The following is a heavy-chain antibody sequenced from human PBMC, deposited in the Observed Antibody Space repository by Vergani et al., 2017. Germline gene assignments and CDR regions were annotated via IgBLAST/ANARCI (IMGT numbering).Heavy chain of an antibody. CDR2: LTGGGGST. J-gene: IGHJ4*02. Sequence: EVQLLESGGSLKQPGGSVRLSCAASGFTFSTYAMHWARQAPGKGLEWVSALTGGGGSTYYADSFKGRFIISRDNSRDTLYLQMNSLRPEDTATYYCVKGAGSYENFFDSWGRGTLVTVSS. V-gene: IGHV3-23*01. CDR1: GFTFSTYA. CDR3: VKGAGSYENFFDS. D-gene: IGHD1-26*01.